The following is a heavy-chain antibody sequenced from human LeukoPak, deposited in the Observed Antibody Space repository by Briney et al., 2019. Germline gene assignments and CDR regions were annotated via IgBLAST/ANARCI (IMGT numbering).Heavy chain of an antibody. J-gene: IGHJ6*02. Sequence: SETLALTCTVSGGSISNYYWSWIRQPPGKGLEWIGYIYYSGSTDYNPSLESRVTISVDTSKNRFSLKLSSVTAADTAVYYCARHTQGYYYYGMDVWGQGTTVTVSS. CDR1: GGSISNYY. CDR2: IYYSGST. D-gene: IGHD2-2*02. CDR3: ARHTQGYYYYGMDV. V-gene: IGHV4-59*01.